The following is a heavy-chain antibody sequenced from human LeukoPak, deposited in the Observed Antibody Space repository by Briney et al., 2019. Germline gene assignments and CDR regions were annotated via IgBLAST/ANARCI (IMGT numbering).Heavy chain of an antibody. D-gene: IGHD1-26*01. CDR2: IHPNTGNT. CDR3: ARMEVGASLL. J-gene: IGHJ3*01. Sequence: ASVKVSCKASGYTFTSYYIHWLRQAPGQGLEWMGWIHPNTGNTNYAQDLQGRVTMTRDTSITTAYIELNSLTSDDTALYYCARMEVGASLLWGQGTMVTVSS. CDR1: GYTFTSYY. V-gene: IGHV1-2*02.